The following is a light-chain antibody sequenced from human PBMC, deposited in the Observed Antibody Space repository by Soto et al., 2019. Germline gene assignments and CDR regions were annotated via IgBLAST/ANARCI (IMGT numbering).Light chain of an antibody. V-gene: IGLV2-23*02. Sequence: QSVLTQPASVSGSPGQSITISCTGTSSDAGSYNLVSWYQQHPGKAPKLMIYEVSKRPSGVSNRFSGSKSGNTASLTISGLQAEDEADYYCCSYAGSSTFGVFGGGTKLTVL. CDR1: SSDAGSYNL. CDR2: EVS. J-gene: IGLJ3*02. CDR3: CSYAGSSTFGV.